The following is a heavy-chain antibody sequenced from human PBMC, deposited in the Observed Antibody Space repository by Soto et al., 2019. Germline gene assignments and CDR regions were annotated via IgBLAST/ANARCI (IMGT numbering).Heavy chain of an antibody. D-gene: IGHD2-2*01. CDR3: ARHLWPSRWFDP. J-gene: IGHJ5*02. CDR1: GGSISSGGYY. V-gene: IGHV4-31*03. Sequence: SETLSLTCTVSGGSISSGGYYWSWIRQHPGKGLEWIGYIYYSGSTYYNPSLKSRVTISVDTSKNQFSLKLSSVTAADTAVYYCARHLWPSRWFDPWGQGALVAVSS. CDR2: IYYSGST.